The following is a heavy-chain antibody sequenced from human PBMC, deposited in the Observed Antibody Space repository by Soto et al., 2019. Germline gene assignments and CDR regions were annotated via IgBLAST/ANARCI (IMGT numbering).Heavy chain of an antibody. CDR2: IDWDDDK. J-gene: IGHJ4*02. V-gene: IGHV2-70*01. Sequence: SGPTLVNPTQTLTLTCTFSGFSLSTSGMCVSWIRRPPGKALEWLALIDWDDDKYYSTSLKTRLTISKDTSKNQVVLTMTNMDPVDTATYYCARKDCSGGSCYSWYFDYWGQGTLVTVSS. CDR1: GFSLSTSGMC. D-gene: IGHD2-15*01. CDR3: ARKDCSGGSCYSWYFDY.